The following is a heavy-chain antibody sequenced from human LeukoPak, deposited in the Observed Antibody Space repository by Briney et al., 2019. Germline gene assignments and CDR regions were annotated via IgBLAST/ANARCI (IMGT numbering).Heavy chain of an antibody. CDR1: GFTVSSSY. V-gene: IGHV3-7*01. CDR3: TRAGLLWFGESKSDY. D-gene: IGHD3-10*01. CDR2: INQDGGEK. J-gene: IGHJ4*02. Sequence: PGGSLRLSCAASGFTVSSSYMSWVRQAPGKGLEWVANINQDGGEKYYVDSVKGRFTISRDNAKNSLYLQMNSLRAEDTAVYYCTRAGLLWFGESKSDYWGQGTLVTVSS.